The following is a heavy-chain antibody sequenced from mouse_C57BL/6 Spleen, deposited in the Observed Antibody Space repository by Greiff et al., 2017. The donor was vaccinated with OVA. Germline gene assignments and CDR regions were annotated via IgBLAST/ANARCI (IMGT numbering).Heavy chain of an antibody. CDR2: IYPRSGNT. Sequence: QVQLQQSGAELARPGASVKLSCKASGYTFTSYGISWVKQRTGQGLEWIGEIYPRSGNTYYNEKFKGKATLTADKSSSTAYMELRSLTSEDSAVYFCARGGFDYGSFHYAMDYWGQGTSVTVSS. V-gene: IGHV1-81*01. CDR3: ARGGFDYGSFHYAMDY. D-gene: IGHD1-1*01. J-gene: IGHJ4*01. CDR1: GYTFTSYG.